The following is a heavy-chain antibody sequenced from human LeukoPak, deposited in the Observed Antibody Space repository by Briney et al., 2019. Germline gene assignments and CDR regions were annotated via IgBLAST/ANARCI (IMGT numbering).Heavy chain of an antibody. D-gene: IGHD6-19*01. CDR1: GFTFSSYA. CDR2: ISGSGGST. J-gene: IGHJ1*01. V-gene: IGHV3-23*01. CDR3: ANPRVTAVAGRASYFQH. Sequence: GGSLRLSCAASGFTFSSYAMSWVRQAPGKGLEWVSAISGSGGSTYYADSVKGRFTISRDNSKNTLYLQMNSLRAEDTAVYYCANPRVTAVAGRASYFQHWGQGTLVTVSS.